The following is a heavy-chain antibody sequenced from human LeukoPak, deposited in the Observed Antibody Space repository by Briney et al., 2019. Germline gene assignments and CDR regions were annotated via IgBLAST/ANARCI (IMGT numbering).Heavy chain of an antibody. V-gene: IGHV4-39*07. J-gene: IGHJ3*02. CDR2: IYHSGGT. CDR3: ARSCRILDIVATIRARLGGNGFDI. CDR1: GGSISSSSYY. Sequence: PSETPSLTCTVSGGSISSSSYYWGWIRQPPGKGLEWIGSIYHSGGTYYNPSLKSRVTMEVETSKNQFSLKLSSVTAADKAVYYCARSCRILDIVATIRARLGGNGFDIWGQGTMVTVSS. D-gene: IGHD5-12*01.